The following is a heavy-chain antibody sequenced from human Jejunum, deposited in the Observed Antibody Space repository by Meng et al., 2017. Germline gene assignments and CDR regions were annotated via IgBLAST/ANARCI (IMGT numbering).Heavy chain of an antibody. D-gene: IGHD1-26*01. CDR3: AKDEGTTTAFDH. CDR2: MNPNNGDT. CDR1: GYTFTAYY. J-gene: IGHJ4*02. Sequence: QVNLVQSGAEVKKPGASVRVSREASGYTFTAYYVHWVRQAPGQGLEWMGRMNPNNGDTNYAQKFQGRVTMTRATSTAYMDLSSLTSDDTAVYYCAKDEGTTTAFDHWGQGTLVTVSS. V-gene: IGHV1-2*06.